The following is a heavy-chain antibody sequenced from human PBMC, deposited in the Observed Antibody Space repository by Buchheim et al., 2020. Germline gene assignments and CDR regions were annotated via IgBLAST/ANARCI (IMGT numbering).Heavy chain of an antibody. J-gene: IGHJ6*03. CDR1: GFTFSSYA. Sequence: EVQLLESGGGLVQPGGSLRLSCAASGFTFSSYAMSWVRQAPGKGLEWVSAISGSGGSTYYADSVKGRFTISRDNSKNTLYLQMNSLRAEDTAVYYCANKCSSTSCYTGVYMDVWGKGTT. CDR3: ANKCSSTSCYTGVYMDV. CDR2: ISGSGGST. D-gene: IGHD2-2*02. V-gene: IGHV3-23*01.